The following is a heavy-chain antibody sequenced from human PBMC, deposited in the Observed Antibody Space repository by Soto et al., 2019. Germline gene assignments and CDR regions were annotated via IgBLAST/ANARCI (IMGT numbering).Heavy chain of an antibody. V-gene: IGHV1-69*13. Sequence: ASVKVSCKASGGTFSSYAISWVRQAPGQGLEWMGGIIPIFGTANYAQKFQGRVTITADESTSTAYMELSSLRSDDTAVYHCARIVGAKGGAFDIWGQGTMVTVSS. CDR2: IIPIFGTA. D-gene: IGHD1-26*01. CDR3: ARIVGAKGGAFDI. J-gene: IGHJ3*02. CDR1: GGTFSSYA.